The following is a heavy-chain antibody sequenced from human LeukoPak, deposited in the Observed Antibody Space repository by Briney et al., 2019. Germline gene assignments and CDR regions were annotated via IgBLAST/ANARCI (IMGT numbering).Heavy chain of an antibody. CDR3: ARDPLGSYYYDSSGYSFDY. D-gene: IGHD3-22*01. J-gene: IGHJ4*02. V-gene: IGHV1-2*02. CDR1: GYTFTGYY. CDR2: INPNSGDT. Sequence: ASVKVSCKASGYTFTGYYMHWERQAPGQGLEWMGWINPNSGDTNYAQKFQGRVTMTRDTSISTAYMELSRLRSDDTAVYYCARDPLGSYYYDSSGYSFDYWGQGTLVTVSS.